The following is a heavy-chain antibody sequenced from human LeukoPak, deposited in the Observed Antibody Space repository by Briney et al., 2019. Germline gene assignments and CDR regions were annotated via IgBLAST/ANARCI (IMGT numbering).Heavy chain of an antibody. V-gene: IGHV5-51*01. CDR2: IYPGDSDT. CDR3: ARHGPSSEGFADYYYYYMDV. Sequence: GESLKVSCKGSGYSFTSYWIGWVRQMPGKGLEWMGIIYPGDSDTRYSPSFQGQVTISADKSISTAYLQWSSLKASDTAMYYCARHGPSSEGFADYYYYYMDVWGKGTTVTVSS. CDR1: GYSFTSYW. J-gene: IGHJ6*03.